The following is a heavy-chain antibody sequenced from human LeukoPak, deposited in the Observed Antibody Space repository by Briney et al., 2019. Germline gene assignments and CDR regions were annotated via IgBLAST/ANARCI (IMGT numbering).Heavy chain of an antibody. Sequence: SVKVSCNASAGTFISYAISWWRQAPGHGLEWMGGMIPIFGTANYAQKFQGRVTITADESTSTAYMELSSLRSEDTAVYYCARASFRYGGHSEVFDYWGQGTLVTVSS. CDR2: MIPIFGTA. CDR1: AGTFISYA. CDR3: ARASFRYGGHSEVFDY. J-gene: IGHJ4*02. V-gene: IGHV1-69*13. D-gene: IGHD4-23*01.